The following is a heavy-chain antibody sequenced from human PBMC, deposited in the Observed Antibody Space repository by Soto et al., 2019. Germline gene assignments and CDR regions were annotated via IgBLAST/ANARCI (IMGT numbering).Heavy chain of an antibody. J-gene: IGHJ4*02. CDR1: GGSISSYY. V-gene: IGHV4-59*01. CDR3: ARRRYSGYDYHFDY. D-gene: IGHD5-12*01. Sequence: PSETLSLTCTVSGGSISSYYWSWIRQPPGKGLEWIGYIYYSGSTNYNPSLKSRVTISVDTSKNQFSLKLSSVTAADTAVYYCARRRYSGYDYHFDYWGQGNLVTVSS. CDR2: IYYSGST.